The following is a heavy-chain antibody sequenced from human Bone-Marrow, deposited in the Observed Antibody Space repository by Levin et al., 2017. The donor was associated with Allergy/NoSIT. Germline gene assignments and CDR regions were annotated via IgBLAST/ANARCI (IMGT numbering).Heavy chain of an antibody. J-gene: IGHJ3*02. Sequence: ASVKVSCKASGATFRNDAINWVRQAPGQGLEWMGGIIPILGTSKYAQKSQGRVTMTADELTNIAYLELSSLRSEDTAVYYCARDSGLRYCSSGSCYYTGKAFDIWGQGTTVTVSS. CDR1: GATFRNDA. V-gene: IGHV1-69*13. D-gene: IGHD2-15*01. CDR3: ARDSGLRYCSSGSCYYTGKAFDI. CDR2: IIPILGTS.